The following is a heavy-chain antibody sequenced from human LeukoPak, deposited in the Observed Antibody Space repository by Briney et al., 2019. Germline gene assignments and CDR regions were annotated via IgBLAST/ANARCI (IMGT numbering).Heavy chain of an antibody. CDR2: INYNGESI. V-gene: IGHV3-48*03. J-gene: IGHJ6*02. CDR3: ARRATVTYHGMDV. CDR1: GFTFSSYE. D-gene: IGHD4-17*01. Sequence: GGSLRLSCAASGFTFSSYEMNWVRQAPVKGLEWLSYINYNGESIYYADSVKGRFTVSRDNARGSLSLQMNSLRGEDTAVYYCARRATVTYHGMDVWGQGTTVTVSS.